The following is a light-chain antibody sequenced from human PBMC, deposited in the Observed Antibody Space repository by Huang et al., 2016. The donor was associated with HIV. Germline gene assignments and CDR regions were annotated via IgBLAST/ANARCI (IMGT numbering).Light chain of an antibody. J-gene: IGKJ4*01. CDR2: DSF. V-gene: IGKV3-11*01. CDR3: QQRGAWPLT. Sequence: DIVLTQSPATLSLSPGQRATLSCRASQNIKNYLVWYQKKPGQAPRLLIYDSFNRATGTPARFSGSGSGTDFTLTINTLEPEDFAVYYCQQRGAWPLTFGGGTKVEIK. CDR1: QNIKNY.